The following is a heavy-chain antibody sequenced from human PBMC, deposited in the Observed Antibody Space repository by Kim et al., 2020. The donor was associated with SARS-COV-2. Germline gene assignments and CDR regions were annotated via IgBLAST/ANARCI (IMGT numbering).Heavy chain of an antibody. Sequence: GGSLRLSCAASGFTFDDYAMHWVRQAPGKGLEWVSLISGDGGSTYYADSVKGRFTISRDNSKNSLYLQMNSLRTEDTALYYCAKDGYCSGGSCPNWFDPWGQGTLVTVSS. V-gene: IGHV3-43*02. CDR2: ISGDGGST. CDR3: AKDGYCSGGSCPNWFDP. CDR1: GFTFDDYA. J-gene: IGHJ5*02. D-gene: IGHD2-15*01.